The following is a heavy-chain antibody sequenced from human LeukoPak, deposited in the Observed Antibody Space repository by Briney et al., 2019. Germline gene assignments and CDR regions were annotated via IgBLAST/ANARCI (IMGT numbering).Heavy chain of an antibody. J-gene: IGHJ4*01. D-gene: IGHD6-6*01. V-gene: IGHV3-74*01. Sequence: GGSLRLSCTATGFTLRNYWVHWVRQVPGKRLVWVSRISGDGSVTNYADSVQGRFTISRDNAKNILYLQINNLRSEDTAVYYCARYSSSSGGASYYLDYWGHGTLITVSS. CDR3: ARYSSSSGGASYYLDY. CDR1: GFTLRNYW. CDR2: ISGDGSVT.